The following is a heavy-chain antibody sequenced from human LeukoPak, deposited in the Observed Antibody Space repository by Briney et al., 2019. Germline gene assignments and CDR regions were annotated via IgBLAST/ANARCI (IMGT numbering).Heavy chain of an antibody. V-gene: IGHV3-21*01. Sequence: GGSLRLSCAASGFTFSSYSMNWVRQAPGKGLEWVSSISSSSSYIYYADSVKGRFTISRDNAKSSMWLQMNSLRDEDTAVYYCARDQTPFYWGQGSLVTVSS. CDR3: ARDQTPFY. J-gene: IGHJ4*02. CDR2: ISSSSSYI. CDR1: GFTFSSYS. D-gene: IGHD2-15*01.